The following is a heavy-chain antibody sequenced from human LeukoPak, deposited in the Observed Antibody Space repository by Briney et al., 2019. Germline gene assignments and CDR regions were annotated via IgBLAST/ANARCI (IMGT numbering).Heavy chain of an antibody. D-gene: IGHD6-19*01. V-gene: IGHV3-7*03. J-gene: IGHJ4*02. CDR2: IKQDGSEK. CDR1: GFTFSSYW. CDR3: ARSPYTSGWYGVGY. Sequence: PGGSLRLSCAASGFTFSSYWMSWVRQAPGKGLEWVAYIKQDGSEKYYVDSVKGRFTISRDNAKNSLYLQPNSLRAEDTAVYYCARSPYTSGWYGVGYWGQGTLVTVSS.